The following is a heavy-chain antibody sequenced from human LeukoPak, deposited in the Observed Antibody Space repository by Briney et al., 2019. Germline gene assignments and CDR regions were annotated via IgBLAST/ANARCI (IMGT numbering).Heavy chain of an antibody. J-gene: IGHJ4*02. CDR1: GGSISSYY. V-gene: IGHV4-59*01. CDR3: ARGISTLDY. Sequence: SETLSLTCTVSGGSISSYYWSWIRQPPGKGLEWIGYIYYSGSTNYNPSLKSRVTISVDTSRNQFSLKLSSVTAADTAVYYCARGISTLDYWGQGTLVTVSS. CDR2: IYYSGST. D-gene: IGHD2-15*01.